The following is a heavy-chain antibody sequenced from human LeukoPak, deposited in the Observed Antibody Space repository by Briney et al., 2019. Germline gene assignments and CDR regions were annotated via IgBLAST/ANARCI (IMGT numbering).Heavy chain of an antibody. J-gene: IGHJ5*02. Sequence: SETLSLTCTVSSGSINNYYWSWIRQPPGKGLEWIAYIYYSGSTKYNPSLKSRVTISLDRSKNQFSLKLRSVTAADTAVYYCARLQVHCGGDCYTRWFDPWGQGTLVTVSS. V-gene: IGHV4-59*08. D-gene: IGHD2-21*02. CDR3: ARLQVHCGGDCYTRWFDP. CDR2: IYYSGST. CDR1: SGSINNYY.